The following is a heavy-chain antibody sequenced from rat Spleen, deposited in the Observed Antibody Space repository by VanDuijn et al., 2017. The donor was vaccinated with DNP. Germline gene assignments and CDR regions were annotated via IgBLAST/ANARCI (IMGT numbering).Heavy chain of an antibody. CDR1: GFTFKNYG. CDR3: TLGPYYFDY. J-gene: IGHJ2*01. Sequence: EVQLVESGGGLVQPGRSLILSCAASGFTFKNYGMAWVRQAPTKGLEWVGSISIGGGDTYYRDSVKGRFTISRDNAKNTQYLQMDSLRSEDTATYCCTLGPYYFDYWGQGVMVTVSS. V-gene: IGHV5S13*01. D-gene: IGHD1-7*01. CDR2: ISIGGGDT.